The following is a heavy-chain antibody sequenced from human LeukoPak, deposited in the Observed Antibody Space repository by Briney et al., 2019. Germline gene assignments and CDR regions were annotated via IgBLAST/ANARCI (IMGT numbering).Heavy chain of an antibody. CDR2: IGTAGDT. J-gene: IGHJ3*02. CDR3: AQAVKGYSYGDDAFDI. D-gene: IGHD5-18*01. Sequence: GGSLRLSCAASGFTFSSYDMHWVRQATGKGLEWVSAIGTAGDTYYPGSVKGRFTISRENAKNSLYLQMNSLRAGDTAVYYCAQAVKGYSYGDDAFDIWGQGTMVIVSS. CDR1: GFTFSSYD. V-gene: IGHV3-13*01.